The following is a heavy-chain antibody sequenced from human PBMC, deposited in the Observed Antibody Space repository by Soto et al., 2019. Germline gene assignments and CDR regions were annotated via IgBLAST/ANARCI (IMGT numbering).Heavy chain of an antibody. D-gene: IGHD3-10*01. Sequence: SETLSLTCTVSGGSISSSSYYWGWFRQPPGKGLEWIGSIYYSGSTYYNPSLKSRVTISVDTSKNQFSLKLSSVTAADTAVYYWARHIDYYGSGSYYSNWFDPWGQGTLVTVSS. CDR1: GGSISSSSYY. CDR2: IYYSGST. J-gene: IGHJ5*02. CDR3: ARHIDYYGSGSYYSNWFDP. V-gene: IGHV4-39*01.